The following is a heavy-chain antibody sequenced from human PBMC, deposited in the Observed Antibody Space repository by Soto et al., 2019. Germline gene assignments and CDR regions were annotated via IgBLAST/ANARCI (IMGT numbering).Heavy chain of an antibody. D-gene: IGHD6-6*01. J-gene: IGHJ6*02. CDR1: GYTFTSYG. CDR2: ISAYNGNT. V-gene: IGHV1-18*04. CDR3: ARVDSSSFYYYYYGMDV. Sequence: QVQLVQSGAEVKKPGASVKVSCKASGYTFTSYGISWVRQAPGQGLERMGWISAYNGNTNYAQKLQGRVTMTTDTSTSTAYMELRSLGSDDTAVYYCARVDSSSFYYYYYGMDVWGQGTTVTVSS.